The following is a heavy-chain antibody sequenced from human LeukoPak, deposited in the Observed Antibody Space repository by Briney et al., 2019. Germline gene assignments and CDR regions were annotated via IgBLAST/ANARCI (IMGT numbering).Heavy chain of an antibody. V-gene: IGHV5-51*01. J-gene: IGHJ3*02. CDR1: GYDFPNYW. CDR3: ARIPFNPHDAFDI. D-gene: IGHD1-14*01. CDR2: IYPGDSDT. Sequence: GESLKISCKGSGYDFPNYWIGWVRQMPGKGLGWMGIIYPGDSDTRYSPSFQGQVTISADKSISTAYLQWSSLKASDTAMYYCARIPFNPHDAFDIWGQGTMVTVSS.